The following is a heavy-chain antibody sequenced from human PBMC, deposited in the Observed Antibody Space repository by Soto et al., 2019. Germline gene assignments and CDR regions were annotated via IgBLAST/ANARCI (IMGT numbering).Heavy chain of an antibody. V-gene: IGHV3-23*01. J-gene: IGHJ5*02. CDR1: GFTFRSYA. CDR3: ARDGISGNGMLDCFDP. Sequence: GGSLRLSCAASGFTFRSYAMAWVRQAPGKGLEWVSTSGSSTRTYYADSVKGRFTISRDESKNTLYLQMNSLRAEDTAVYYCARDGISGNGMLDCFDPWGQGILVTVSS. CDR2: SGSSTRT. D-gene: IGHD2-15*01.